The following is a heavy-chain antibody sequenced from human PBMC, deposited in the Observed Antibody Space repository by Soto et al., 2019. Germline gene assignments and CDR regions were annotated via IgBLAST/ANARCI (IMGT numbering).Heavy chain of an antibody. CDR2: MNPNSGNT. CDR1: GYTYTSYA. J-gene: IGHJ6*03. V-gene: IGHV1-8*02. CDR3: ARGSVTTSYYYYYMDV. D-gene: IGHD4-17*01. Sequence: TSVKVSCKDSGYTYTSYARHWVRQATGQGLEWMGWMNPNSGNTGYAQKFQGRVTMTRNTSISTAYMELSSLRSEDTAVYYCARGSVTTSYYYYYMDVWGKGTTVTVSS.